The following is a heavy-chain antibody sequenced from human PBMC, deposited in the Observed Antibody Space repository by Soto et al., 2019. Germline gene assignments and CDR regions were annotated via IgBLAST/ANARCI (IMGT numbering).Heavy chain of an antibody. CDR1: GGSISSGGYY. CDR3: ARVELDIVVVVAATLGAFDI. CDR2: IYYSGST. J-gene: IGHJ3*02. D-gene: IGHD2-15*01. V-gene: IGHV4-31*03. Sequence: QVQLQESGPGLVKPSQTLSLTCTVSGGSISSGGYYWSWIRQHPGKGLEWIGYIYYSGSTYYNPSLKSRVTISVDTSTNQFSLKLSSVTAADTAVYYCARVELDIVVVVAATLGAFDIWGQGTMVTVSS.